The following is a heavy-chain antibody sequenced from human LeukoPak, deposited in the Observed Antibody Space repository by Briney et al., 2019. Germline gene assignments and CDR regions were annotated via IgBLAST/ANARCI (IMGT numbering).Heavy chain of an antibody. CDR2: IRYDGSNK. V-gene: IGHV3-30*02. Sequence: GGSLRLSCAASGFTFSSYGMHWVRQAPGKGLEWVAFIRYDGSNKYYADSVKGRFTISRDNSKNTLYLQMNSLRAEDTAVYYCAKDRAVATIYFDYWGQGTLVTVSS. CDR3: AKDRAVATIYFDY. J-gene: IGHJ4*02. D-gene: IGHD5-12*01. CDR1: GFTFSSYG.